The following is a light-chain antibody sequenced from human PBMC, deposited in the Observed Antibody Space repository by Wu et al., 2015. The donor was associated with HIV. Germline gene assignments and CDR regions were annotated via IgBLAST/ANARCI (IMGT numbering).Light chain of an antibody. V-gene: IGKV1-NL1*01. CDR1: QDIRNS. Sequence: DIQMTQSPSSLSASVGDKVTITCRASQDIRNSLAWLQQRPGQAPKLLLYAASTLESGVPSRFSGTGYGTDFTLTISGLQPDDFATYYCQHYHTFPWTFGQGTKVEIK. J-gene: IGKJ1*01. CDR3: QHYHTFPWT. CDR2: AAS.